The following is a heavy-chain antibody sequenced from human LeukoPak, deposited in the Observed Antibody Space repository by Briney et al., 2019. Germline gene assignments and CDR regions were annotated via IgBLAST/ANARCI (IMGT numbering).Heavy chain of an antibody. V-gene: IGHV1-69*13. J-gene: IGHJ5*02. CDR1: GGTFSSYA. D-gene: IGHD3-9*01. Sequence: ASVKVSCKASGGTFSSYAISWVRQAPGQGVEWMGGIIPIFGTANYAQKFQGRVTITADESTSTAYMELSSLRSEDTAVYYCARGDDVTGYYPCLFDLWGQGTLVTVSS. CDR3: ARGDDVTGYYPCLFDL. CDR2: IIPIFGTA.